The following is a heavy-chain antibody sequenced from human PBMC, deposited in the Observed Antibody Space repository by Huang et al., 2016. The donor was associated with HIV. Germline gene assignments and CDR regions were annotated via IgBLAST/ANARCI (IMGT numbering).Heavy chain of an antibody. J-gene: IGHJ4*02. V-gene: IGHV3-11*04. CDR1: GFIFSDYY. CDR2: ITSIGSNM. CDR3: ARMQYSNGWYYFDY. Sequence: QVQLVESGGDLVKPGGSLRLSCAASGFIFSDYYMIWIRQAPGNGLEEVAYITSIGSNMHYVDSVKGRFTISRDSANDSLFLQMHSLRAEDTAIYYCARMQYSNGWYYFDYWGPGTLVTVSS. D-gene: IGHD6-19*01.